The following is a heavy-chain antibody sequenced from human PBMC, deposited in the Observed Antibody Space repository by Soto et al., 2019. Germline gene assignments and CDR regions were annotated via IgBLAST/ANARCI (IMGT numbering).Heavy chain of an antibody. CDR3: ARTKVSANGSGSYYPNNWFDP. CDR2: INHSGST. V-gene: IGHV4-34*01. Sequence: SETLSLTCAVYGGSFSGYYWSWIRQPPGKGLEWIGEINHSGSTNYNPSLKSRVTISVDTSKNQFSLKLSSVTAADTAVYYCARTKVSANGSGSYYPNNWFDPWGQGTLVTVSS. J-gene: IGHJ5*02. D-gene: IGHD3-10*01. CDR1: GGSFSGYY.